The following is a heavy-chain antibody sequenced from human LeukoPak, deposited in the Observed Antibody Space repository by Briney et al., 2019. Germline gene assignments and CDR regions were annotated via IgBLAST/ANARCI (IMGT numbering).Heavy chain of an antibody. CDR1: GFTFDDYA. CDR2: ISWNSGSI. D-gene: IGHD3-10*01. CDR3: AKDLVTAWGFGELLFQYYFDY. J-gene: IGHJ4*02. Sequence: PGGSLRLSCAASGFTFDDYAMHWVRQAPGKGLEWVSGISWNSGSIGYADSVKGRFTISRDNSKNTLYLQMNSLRAEDTAVYYCAKDLVTAWGFGELLFQYYFDYWGQGTLVTVSS. V-gene: IGHV3-9*01.